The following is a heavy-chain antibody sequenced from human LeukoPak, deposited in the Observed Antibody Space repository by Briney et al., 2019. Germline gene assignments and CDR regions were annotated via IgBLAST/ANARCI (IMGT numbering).Heavy chain of an antibody. CDR2: ISSSSSYI. CDR1: GFTFSSYS. D-gene: IGHD5-18*01. J-gene: IGHJ2*01. Sequence: GGSLRLSCAASGFTFSSYSMNWVRQAPGKGLEWVSSISSSSSYIYYADSVKGRFTISRDNAKNSLYLQMNSLRAEDTAVYYCARGQLWADYWYFDLWGRGSLVTVSS. V-gene: IGHV3-21*01. CDR3: ARGQLWADYWYFDL.